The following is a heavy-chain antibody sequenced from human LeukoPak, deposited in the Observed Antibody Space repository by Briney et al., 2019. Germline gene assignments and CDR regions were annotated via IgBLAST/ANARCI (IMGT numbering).Heavy chain of an antibody. CDR1: GGSISSYY. CDR2: IYYSGST. Sequence: SETLSLTCTVSGGSISSYYWSWIRQPPGKGLEWIGYIYYSGSTNYNPSLKSRVTISVDTSKNQFSLKLSSVTAADTAAYYWVRDRRDTNAFDIWGQGTMVTVSS. D-gene: IGHD5-18*01. V-gene: IGHV4-59*01. J-gene: IGHJ3*02. CDR3: VRDRRDTNAFDI.